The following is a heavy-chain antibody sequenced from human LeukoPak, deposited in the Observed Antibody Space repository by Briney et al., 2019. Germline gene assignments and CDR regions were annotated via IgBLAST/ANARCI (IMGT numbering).Heavy chain of an antibody. Sequence: GESLKISCKGSGYSFTNYWIGWVRQMPGKGLEWMGIVYPGDSDTRYSPSFQGQVTISADKSISTAYLQWSSPKASDSAMYYCARRYGSGSYYHLDYWGQGTLVTVSS. CDR3: ARRYGSGSYYHLDY. V-gene: IGHV5-51*01. CDR1: GYSFTNYW. J-gene: IGHJ4*02. D-gene: IGHD3-10*01. CDR2: VYPGDSDT.